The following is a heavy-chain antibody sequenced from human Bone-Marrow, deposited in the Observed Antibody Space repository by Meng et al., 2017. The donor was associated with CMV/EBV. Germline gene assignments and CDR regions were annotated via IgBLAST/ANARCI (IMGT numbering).Heavy chain of an antibody. V-gene: IGHV4-59*01. CDR1: GGSIRGYQ. D-gene: IGHD1-26*01. Sequence: SETLSLTCSVSGGSIRGYQWAWVRQAPGKGLEWIGHSSGSATYNPTLRIRVTISVAESTNQFSLNLNFVTAADTALYFCARDSMGSLDYWGQGALVTVSS. CDR3: ARDSMGSLDY. CDR2: HSSGSA. J-gene: IGHJ4*02.